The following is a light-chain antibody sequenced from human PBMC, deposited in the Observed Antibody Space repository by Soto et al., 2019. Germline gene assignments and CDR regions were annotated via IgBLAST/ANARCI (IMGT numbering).Light chain of an antibody. CDR3: CSYAGGSTSVV. CDR2: EVT. Sequence: QSALTQPASVSGSPGQSITISCAGNSSDVGSYDLVSWYQQHPGKAPKLMIYEVTKRPSGVSDRLSGSKSGNTASLTISGLQAEDEADYYCCSYAGGSTSVVFGGGTKVTVL. V-gene: IGLV2-23*02. J-gene: IGLJ3*02. CDR1: SSDVGSYDL.